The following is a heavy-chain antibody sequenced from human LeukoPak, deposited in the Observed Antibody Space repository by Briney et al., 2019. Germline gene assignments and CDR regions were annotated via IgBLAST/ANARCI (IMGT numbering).Heavy chain of an antibody. CDR3: AKGGDSSTYYYIYYFDY. D-gene: IGHD3-22*01. CDR2: ISGSGGST. J-gene: IGHJ4*02. Sequence: GGSLRLSCAASGFTFSNYAMSWVRQAPGKGLEWVSAISGSGGSTYYADSVKGRFTISRDNSKNTLYLQMNSLRAEGTALYYCAKGGDSSTYYYIYYFDYWGQGTLVTVSS. CDR1: GFTFSNYA. V-gene: IGHV3-23*01.